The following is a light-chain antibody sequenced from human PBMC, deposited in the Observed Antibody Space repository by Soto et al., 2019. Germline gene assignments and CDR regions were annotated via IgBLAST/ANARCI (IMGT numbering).Light chain of an antibody. CDR2: DAS. CDR1: QDISNY. CDR3: QQYGTVPPWT. Sequence: DIQMTQSPSSLSASVGDRVTITCQASQDISNYLNWYQQMPGKAPKLLIFDASNLETGVPSRFGGSGSGTDFTFTISNLQPEDIATYYCQQYGTVPPWTFGQGTKVDIK. V-gene: IGKV1-33*01. J-gene: IGKJ1*01.